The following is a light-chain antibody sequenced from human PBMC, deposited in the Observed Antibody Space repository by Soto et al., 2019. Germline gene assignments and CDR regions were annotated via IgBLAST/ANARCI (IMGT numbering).Light chain of an antibody. J-gene: IGKJ1*01. V-gene: IGKV1-17*01. CDR1: QVIRND. CDR3: LQHKSYPWT. Sequence: DIQMTQSPYSLSASVGDRVTITCRASQVIRNDLSWYQQKPGKAPERLIYGASSLQSGVLSRFSGRGSGTEFTLTISSLQPEDFATYYCLQHKSYPWTFGQGTKVEIK. CDR2: GAS.